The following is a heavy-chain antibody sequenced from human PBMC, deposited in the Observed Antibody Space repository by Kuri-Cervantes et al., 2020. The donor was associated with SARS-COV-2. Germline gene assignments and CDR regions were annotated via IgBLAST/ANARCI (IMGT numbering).Heavy chain of an antibody. CDR3: ARDLTLSSGGYYYYYHMDV. Sequence: GESLKISCAASGFTFSSYSMNWVRQAPGKGLEWVSYISSSSSTIYYADSVKGRFTISRDNAKNSLYLQMNSLRAEDTAVYYCARDLTLSSGGYYYYYHMDVWGKGTTVTVSS. CDR1: GFTFSSYS. CDR2: ISSSSSTI. V-gene: IGHV3-48*01. D-gene: IGHD6-6*01. J-gene: IGHJ6*03.